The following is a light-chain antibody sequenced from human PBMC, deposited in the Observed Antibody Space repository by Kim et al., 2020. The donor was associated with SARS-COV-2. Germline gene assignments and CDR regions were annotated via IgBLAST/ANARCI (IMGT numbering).Light chain of an antibody. CDR1: SLRSYY. Sequence: SSELTQDPAVSVALGQTVRITCQGDSLRSYYATWYQQKPGQAPILVIYGKNNRPSGIPDRFSGSSSGNTASLTLTGTQAGDEAHYYCTSRDSNDNVVFGG. J-gene: IGLJ2*01. V-gene: IGLV3-19*01. CDR3: TSRDSNDNVV. CDR2: GKN.